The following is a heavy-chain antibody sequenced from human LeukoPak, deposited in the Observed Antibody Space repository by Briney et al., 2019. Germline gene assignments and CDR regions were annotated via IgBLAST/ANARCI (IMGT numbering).Heavy chain of an antibody. CDR3: AKWNRQPLVKGWFDT. Sequence: GRSLRLSCAASGFTFDDCAMHWVRQAPGKGLEWVSGISWSSGSTAYADSVKGRFTISRDNANNSLPLLMNSLRVEDTALYYCAKWNRQPLVKGWFDTWGQGALVIVSS. D-gene: IGHD6-13*01. CDR2: ISWSSGST. V-gene: IGHV3-9*01. J-gene: IGHJ5*02. CDR1: GFTFDDCA.